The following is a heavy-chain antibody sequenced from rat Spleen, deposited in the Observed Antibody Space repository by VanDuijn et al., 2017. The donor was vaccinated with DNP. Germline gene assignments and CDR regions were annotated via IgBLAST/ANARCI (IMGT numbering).Heavy chain of an antibody. V-gene: IGHV1-43*01. J-gene: IGHJ3*01. CDR1: GYTFTTYY. D-gene: IGHD4-3*01. CDR3: ARGSDGVWLAY. Sequence: QVQLQQSGAELAKPGSSVMISCRASGYTFTTYYIGWIKQTTRQGLEFIGYINMGSGGTNYNEKFKGKATLTVGKSSSTAFMQLSSLTPDDSAVYSCARGSDGVWLAYWGQGTLVTVSS. CDR2: INMGSGGT.